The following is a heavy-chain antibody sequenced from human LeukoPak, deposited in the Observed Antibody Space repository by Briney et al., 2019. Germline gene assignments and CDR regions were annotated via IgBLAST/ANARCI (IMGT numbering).Heavy chain of an antibody. V-gene: IGHV3-21*01. Sequence: GGSLRLSCAASGFTFSSYSMNWVRQAPGKGLEWVSSISSSSSYIYYAGSVKGRFTISRDNAKNSLYLQMNSLRAEDTAVYYCARANPKSWREIDIWGQGTMVTVSS. D-gene: IGHD1-1*01. J-gene: IGHJ3*02. CDR1: GFTFSSYS. CDR2: ISSSSSYI. CDR3: ARANPKSWREIDI.